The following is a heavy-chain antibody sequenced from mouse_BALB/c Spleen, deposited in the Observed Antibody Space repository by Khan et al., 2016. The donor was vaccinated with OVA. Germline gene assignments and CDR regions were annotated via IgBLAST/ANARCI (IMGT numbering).Heavy chain of an antibody. V-gene: IGHV2-2*02. J-gene: IGHJ3*01. CDR3: ARNYDYDEGLVY. CDR2: IWSGGST. Sequence: VQLVESGPGLVQPSQSLSITCTVSGFSLTSDGIHWVRQSPGKGLEWLGVIWSGGSTDYDAAFISRLSISKDNYKSQVFFKMNSLQGNDTAIYYCARNYDYDEGLVYWGQGTLVTVSA. CDR1: GFSLTSDG. D-gene: IGHD2-4*01.